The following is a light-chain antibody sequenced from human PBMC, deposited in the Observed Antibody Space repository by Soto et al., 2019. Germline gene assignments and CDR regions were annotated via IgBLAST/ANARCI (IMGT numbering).Light chain of an antibody. CDR1: QSIDSNY. CDR3: QHYGTSPGT. CDR2: DAS. V-gene: IGKV3-20*01. J-gene: IGKJ1*01. Sequence: EIVLTQSPGTLSLSPGERATLSCRASQSIDSNYLGWYQQKPGQTPRLLIYDASSRATGIPDRFSGSGSGTDFTLTISRLEPEDFAVYYCQHYGTSPGTFGQGTKVEIK.